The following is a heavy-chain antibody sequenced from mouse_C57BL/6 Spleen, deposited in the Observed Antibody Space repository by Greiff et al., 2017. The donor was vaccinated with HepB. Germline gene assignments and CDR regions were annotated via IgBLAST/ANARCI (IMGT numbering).Heavy chain of an antibody. CDR1: GYTFTSYG. CDR3: ARGGYYGSSYEWYFDV. V-gene: IGHV1-81*01. CDR2: IYPRSGNT. D-gene: IGHD1-1*01. Sequence: VQLVESGAELARPGASVKLSCKASGYTFTSYGISWVKQRTGQGLEWIGEIYPRSGNTYYNEKFKGKATLTADKSSSTAYMELRSLTSEDSAVYFCARGGYYGSSYEWYFDVWGTGTTVTVSS. J-gene: IGHJ1*03.